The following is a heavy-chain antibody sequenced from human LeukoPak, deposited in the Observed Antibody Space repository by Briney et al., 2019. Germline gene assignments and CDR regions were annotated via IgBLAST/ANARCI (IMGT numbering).Heavy chain of an antibody. Sequence: SETLSLTCAVSGASISNSNWWTWVRQPPGKGLEWIGEIYHSGSTNYKPSLKSRATISVDKSKNQFSLKLSSVTAADTAVYYCASRAPRDNYNRYLPIDYWGQGTLVTVSS. D-gene: IGHD3-22*01. J-gene: IGHJ4*02. CDR2: IYHSGST. CDR1: GASISNSNW. V-gene: IGHV4-4*02. CDR3: ASRAPRDNYNRYLPIDY.